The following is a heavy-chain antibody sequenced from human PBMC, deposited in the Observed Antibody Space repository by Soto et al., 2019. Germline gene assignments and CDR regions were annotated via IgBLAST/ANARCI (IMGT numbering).Heavy chain of an antibody. J-gene: IGHJ4*02. CDR3: TRAKEMATILDY. Sequence: QVQLVESGGGLVKPGGSLRLSCAASGFPFSNTYMSWIRQAPGKGLEWVSHISGSGSSMYSDSVKGRFTISRDNAKNSLCLQMNSLTAEDTAVYYCTRAKEMATILDYWGQGALVTVSS. CDR2: ISGSGSSM. D-gene: IGHD3-9*01. CDR1: GFPFSNTY. V-gene: IGHV3-11*01.